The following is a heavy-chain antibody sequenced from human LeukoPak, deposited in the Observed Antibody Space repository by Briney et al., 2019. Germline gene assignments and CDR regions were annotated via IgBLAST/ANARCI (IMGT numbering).Heavy chain of an antibody. Sequence: SETLSLTCTVSGGSISSYNWNWIRQSAGKGLEWIGRIYSTGSTNYNPSLKSRVTMSVDTSKNQFSLKLNSVTAADTAVYYCAREGYSDTLDYYANFDHWGQGTLVTVSS. CDR1: GGSISSYN. J-gene: IGHJ4*02. CDR2: IYSTGST. V-gene: IGHV4-4*07. CDR3: AREGYSDTLDYYANFDH. D-gene: IGHD3-22*01.